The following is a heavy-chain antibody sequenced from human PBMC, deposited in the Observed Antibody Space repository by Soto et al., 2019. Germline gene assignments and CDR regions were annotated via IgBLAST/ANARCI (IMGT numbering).Heavy chain of an antibody. CDR2: ISYDGSNK. D-gene: IGHD3-22*01. CDR3: ARAGYYYDSSGYYYDY. J-gene: IGHJ4*02. V-gene: IGHV3-30*03. CDR1: GFTFSGYG. Sequence: GGSLRLSCAASGFTFSGYGVHWVRQAPGKGLEWVAVISYDGSNKHYADSVKGRFIISRDNAKNSLYLQMNSLRAEDTAVYYCARAGYYYDSSGYYYDYWGQGTLVTVSS.